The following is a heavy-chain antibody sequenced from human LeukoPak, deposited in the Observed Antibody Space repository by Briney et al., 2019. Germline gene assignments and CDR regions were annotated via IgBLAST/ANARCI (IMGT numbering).Heavy chain of an antibody. Sequence: PGGSLRLSCAASGFTFSRYAMQWVRQAPDKRLEYVSGMDDSGTHTYYAESVKGRCTMSRDNSRDTLYLQMRSLRPEDTAVYYCARDGKAKNDYWGQGTLVTVST. CDR3: ARDGKAKNDY. CDR2: MDDSGTHT. V-gene: IGHV3-64*02. D-gene: IGHD1-26*01. J-gene: IGHJ4*02. CDR1: GFTFSRYA.